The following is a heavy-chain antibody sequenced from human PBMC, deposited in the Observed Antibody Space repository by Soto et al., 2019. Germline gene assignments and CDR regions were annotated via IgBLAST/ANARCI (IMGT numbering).Heavy chain of an antibody. CDR1: GFSLETSGMG. Sequence: QITLKESGPTLVKPTQTLTLTCTFSGFSLETSGMGMSWIRQPPGKALEWLALIYWDDDKRYRPSLKNRLTINKDTPLNQVVLTLTNVEAVDTATYYCAHSLYHYDIAGHYPYWYCDLWGRGTLVTVSS. CDR3: AHSLYHYDIAGHYPYWYCDL. D-gene: IGHD3-22*01. J-gene: IGHJ2*01. V-gene: IGHV2-5*02. CDR2: IYWDDDK.